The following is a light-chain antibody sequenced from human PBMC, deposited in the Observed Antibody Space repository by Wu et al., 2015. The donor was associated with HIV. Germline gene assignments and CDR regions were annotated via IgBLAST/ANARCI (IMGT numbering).Light chain of an antibody. Sequence: EIVLTQSPGTLSLSPGETATLSCRASQSISSNYLAWYQQKPGQAPRLLIYGASSWATGIPDRFSGSGSGTDFTLTISRLEPEDFAVYYCQQYGSSPLTFGGGTKVEIK. J-gene: IGKJ4*01. CDR1: QSISSNY. CDR2: GAS. CDR3: QQYGSSPLT. V-gene: IGKV3-20*01.